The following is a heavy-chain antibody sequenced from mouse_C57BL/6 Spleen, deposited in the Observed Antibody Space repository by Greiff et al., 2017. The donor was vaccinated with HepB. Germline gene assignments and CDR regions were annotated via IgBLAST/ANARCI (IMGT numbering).Heavy chain of an antibody. Sequence: VQLQQSGPELVKPGASVKISCKASGYAFSSSWMNWVKQRPGKGLEWIGRIYPGDGDTNYNGKFKGKATLTADKSSSTAYMQLSSLTSEESAVYFCAVYGNYDYWGQGTTLTVSS. D-gene: IGHD2-1*01. CDR2: IYPGDGDT. CDR3: AVYGNYDY. CDR1: GYAFSSSW. J-gene: IGHJ2*01. V-gene: IGHV1-82*01.